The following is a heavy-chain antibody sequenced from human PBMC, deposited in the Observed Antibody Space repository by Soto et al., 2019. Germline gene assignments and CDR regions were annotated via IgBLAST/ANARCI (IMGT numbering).Heavy chain of an antibody. CDR3: ARLGTDTAASGPDY. CDR1: GGSISSVNW. V-gene: IGHV4-4*02. J-gene: IGHJ4*02. D-gene: IGHD2-2*01. CDR2: IYYTGMT. Sequence: QVQLQESGPRLVKPSGTLSLTCAVSGGSISSVNWWSWVRQSPGKGLEWIGEIYYTGMTNYNPSLKTRVTISIDKSKSQFYLRLSSVTVADTAMYYCARLGTDTAASGPDYWGQGTLVTVSS.